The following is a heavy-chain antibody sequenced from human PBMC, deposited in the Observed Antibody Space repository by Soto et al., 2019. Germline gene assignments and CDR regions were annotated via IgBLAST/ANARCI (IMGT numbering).Heavy chain of an antibody. CDR1: GFTSNSYS. CDR2: ISSSSSTI. CDR3: ARVERGITIFGVVIPPFDY. D-gene: IGHD3-3*01. J-gene: IGHJ4*02. Sequence: GGSLRLSCAASGFTSNSYSMNWVRQAPGKGLEWISYISSSSSTIYYADSVKGRFTISRDNAKNSLYLQMNSLRAEDTAVYYCARVERGITIFGVVIPPFDYWGQGTLVTVS. V-gene: IGHV3-48*01.